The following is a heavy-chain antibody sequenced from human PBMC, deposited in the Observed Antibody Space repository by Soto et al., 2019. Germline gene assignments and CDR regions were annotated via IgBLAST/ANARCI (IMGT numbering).Heavy chain of an antibody. CDR1: GFTFSNYW. J-gene: IGHJ4*02. V-gene: IGHV3-74*01. CDR2: INPDGSST. Sequence: GGSLRISCAASGFTFSNYWMHWVRQAPGKGLLWVSRINPDGSSTSYADSVKDRFTISRDNAENTLYLQMNILRAEDTAVYYCTSATFGPRDSWAQATLVPVS. D-gene: IGHD3-10*01. CDR3: TSATFGPRDS.